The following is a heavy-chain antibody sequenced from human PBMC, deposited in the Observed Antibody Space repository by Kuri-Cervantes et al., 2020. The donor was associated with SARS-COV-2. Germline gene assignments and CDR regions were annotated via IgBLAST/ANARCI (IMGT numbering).Heavy chain of an antibody. Sequence: SVKVSCKASGGTFSSYAISWVLQAPGQRLEWMGGIIPIFGTANYAQKFQCRVTITTDESTSTAYMELSNLRSEDTAVYYCARQLGWYYSSGYYHYYYMDVWGKGTTVTVSS. J-gene: IGHJ6*03. CDR1: GGTFSSYA. CDR3: ARQLGWYYSSGYYHYYYMDV. V-gene: IGHV1-69*05. CDR2: IIPIFGTA. D-gene: IGHD3-22*01.